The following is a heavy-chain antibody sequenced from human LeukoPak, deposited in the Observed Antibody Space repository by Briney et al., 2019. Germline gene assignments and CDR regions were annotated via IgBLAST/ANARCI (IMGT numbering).Heavy chain of an antibody. D-gene: IGHD3-3*01. Sequence: GGSLRLSCAASGFTFSSYGMHWVRQAPGKGLEWVAVISYDGSNKYYADSVKGRFTISRDNSKNTLYLQMNSLRAEDTAVYYCARGYYDFWSGYYGSYYYYGMDVWGQGTTVTVSS. V-gene: IGHV3-30*03. CDR1: GFTFSSYG. J-gene: IGHJ6*02. CDR3: ARGYYDFWSGYYGSYYYYGMDV. CDR2: ISYDGSNK.